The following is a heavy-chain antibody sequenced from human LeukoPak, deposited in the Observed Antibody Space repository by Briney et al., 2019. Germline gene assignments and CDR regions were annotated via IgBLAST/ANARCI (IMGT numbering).Heavy chain of an antibody. J-gene: IGHJ6*02. CDR2: INHSGRT. Sequence: SETLSLTCAVYGGSFSGYYWSWLRQPPGQGLEWIGEINHSGRTNYNPSLKRRVTISVDTSKNQFSLKLSSVTAADTAVYYCARTPDIVVVPAAIDYYYGMDVWGQGTTVTVSS. V-gene: IGHV4-34*01. D-gene: IGHD2-2*02. CDR3: ARTPDIVVVPAAIDYYYGMDV. CDR1: GGSFSGYY.